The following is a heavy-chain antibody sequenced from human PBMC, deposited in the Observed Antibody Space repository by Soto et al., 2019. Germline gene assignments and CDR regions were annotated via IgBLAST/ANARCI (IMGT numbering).Heavy chain of an antibody. CDR1: GFTFSSYA. D-gene: IGHD3-10*01. CDR2: ISGSSGST. V-gene: IGHV3-23*01. CDR3: AKAPSRFGEL. Sequence: EVQLLESGGGLVQPGGSLRLSCAASGFTFSSYAMSWVRQAPGKGLEWVSAISGSSGSTYYADSVKGRFTISRDDSNNTLYLQMNSLRAEDTAVYFCAKAPSRFGELWGQGTLVTVSS. J-gene: IGHJ4*02.